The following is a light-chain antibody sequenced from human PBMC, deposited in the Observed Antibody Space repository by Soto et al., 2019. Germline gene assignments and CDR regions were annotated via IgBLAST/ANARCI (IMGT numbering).Light chain of an antibody. CDR3: HQCGRWPRT. CDR1: QTVSGR. V-gene: IGKV3-11*01. J-gene: IGKJ1*01. CDR2: GAS. Sequence: EIVLTQSPATLSLSPGERATLSCRASQTVSGRLAWYQHKPGQAPRLLIYGASSRAAGVPDRFSGSGSGTDFTLTITRLEPEDFAVYYCHQCGRWPRTFGQGTKVDIK.